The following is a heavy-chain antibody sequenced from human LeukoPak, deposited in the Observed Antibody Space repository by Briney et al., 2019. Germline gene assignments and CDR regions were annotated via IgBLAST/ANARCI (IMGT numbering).Heavy chain of an antibody. V-gene: IGHV3-11*05. D-gene: IGHD6-13*01. CDR1: GFTFSDYY. J-gene: IGHJ4*02. Sequence: GGSLRLSCAASGFTFSDYYMSWIRQAPGKGLEWVSYISSSSSYTNYADSVEGRFTISRDNAKKSLYLQMNSLRVEDTAVYYCARDRGEAAIPLYFDYWGQGNLVTVSS. CDR3: ARDRGEAAIPLYFDY. CDR2: ISSSSSYT.